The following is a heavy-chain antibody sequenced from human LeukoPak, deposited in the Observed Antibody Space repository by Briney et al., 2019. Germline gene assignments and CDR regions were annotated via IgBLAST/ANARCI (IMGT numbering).Heavy chain of an antibody. CDR3: AGGGRYYTMDY. D-gene: IGHD3-3*01. V-gene: IGHV4-61*02. Sequence: SETLSLTCTVSGGSISGGSYYWSWIRQPAGKGLEWIGRIYTSGSTNYNPSLKSRVTISVDTSKNQFSLKLSSVTAADTAVYYCAGGGRYYTMDYWGQGTLVTVSS. CDR1: GGSISGGSYY. J-gene: IGHJ4*02. CDR2: IYTSGST.